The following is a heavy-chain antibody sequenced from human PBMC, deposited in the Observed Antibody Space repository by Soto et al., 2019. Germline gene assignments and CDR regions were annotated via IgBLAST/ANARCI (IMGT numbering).Heavy chain of an antibody. D-gene: IGHD3-9*01. J-gene: IGHJ6*02. CDR1: GGTFSSYA. Sequence: ASVKVSCKASGGTFSSYAISWVRQAPGQGLEWMGGIIPIFGTANYAQKFQGRVTITADESTSTAYMELSSLRSEDTAVYYCARKYYDILTGSSPMRSYYYYGMDVWGQGTTVTVSS. CDR2: IIPIFGTA. CDR3: ARKYYDILTGSSPMRSYYYYGMDV. V-gene: IGHV1-69*13.